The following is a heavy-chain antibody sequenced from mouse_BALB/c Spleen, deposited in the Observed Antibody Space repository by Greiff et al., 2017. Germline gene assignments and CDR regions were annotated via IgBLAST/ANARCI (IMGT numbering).Heavy chain of an antibody. Sequence: VQLQQSGAELVKPGASVKLSCTASGFNIKDTYMHWVKQRPEQGLEWIGRIDPANGNTKYDPKFQGKATITADTSSNTAYLQLSSLTSEDTAGYYCARGGNYEAWFAYWGQGTLVTVSA. D-gene: IGHD2-1*01. V-gene: IGHV14-3*02. J-gene: IGHJ3*01. CDR2: IDPANGNT. CDR3: ARGGNYEAWFAY. CDR1: GFNIKDTY.